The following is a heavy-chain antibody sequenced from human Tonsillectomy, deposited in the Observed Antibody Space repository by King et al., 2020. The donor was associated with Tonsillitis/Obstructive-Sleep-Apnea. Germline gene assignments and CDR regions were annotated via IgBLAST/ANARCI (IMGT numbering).Heavy chain of an antibody. J-gene: IGHJ4*02. Sequence: VQLVESGGGVVQPGRSVRLSCAASGVGFSNHALYLVRQSPGKGLQWGAVISFDGSDRFYADSVKGRFPISRDDSPDTLYLQMDGVTGEDTAVYFWARTPGHDFWTYFEFWGRGTPVIVAS. CDR3: ARTPGHDFWTYFEF. CDR2: ISFDGSDR. CDR1: GVGFSNHA. V-gene: IGHV3-30*01. D-gene: IGHD3-3*01.